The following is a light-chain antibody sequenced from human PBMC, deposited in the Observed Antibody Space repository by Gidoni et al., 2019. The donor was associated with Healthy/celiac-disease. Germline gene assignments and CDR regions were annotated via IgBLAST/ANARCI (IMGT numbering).Light chain of an antibody. CDR2: DAS. CDR1: QSVSSY. V-gene: IGKV3-11*01. CDR3: QHRSNWLT. J-gene: IGKJ4*01. Sequence: EMVLTQSPATLSLSPGERATISCRASQSVSSYLAWYQQKPGQAPRLLIYDASNRATGIPAMFSGSGSWTDFPLTISSLEPEYFAVYYCQHRSNWLTFXGXTKVEIK.